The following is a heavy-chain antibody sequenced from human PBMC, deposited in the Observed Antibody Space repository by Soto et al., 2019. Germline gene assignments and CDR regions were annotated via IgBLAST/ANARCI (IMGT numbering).Heavy chain of an antibody. V-gene: IGHV4-4*03. D-gene: IGHD3-3*01. J-gene: IGHJ6*02. CDR3: ARRTYDGLDV. CDR2: IYHSGST. Sequence: QVQLQESGPGLVKPPGTLSLTCAVFGGSISSTNWWTWVRQPPGKGLEWIGEIYHSGSTNYNPSLKNRVTISVDKSKNQFSLKLSFVTAADPAVYYCARRTYDGLDVWGQGTTVTVSS. CDR1: GGSISSTNW.